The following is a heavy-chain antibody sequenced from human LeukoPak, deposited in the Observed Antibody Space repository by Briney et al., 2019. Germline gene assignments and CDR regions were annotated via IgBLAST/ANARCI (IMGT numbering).Heavy chain of an antibody. D-gene: IGHD5-18*01. V-gene: IGHV1-69*04. J-gene: IGHJ3*02. CDR1: GGTFSSYA. CDR2: IIPILGIA. Sequence: ASVKVSCKASGGTFSSYAISWVRQAPGQGLEWMGRIIPILGIANYAQKFQGRVTITADKSTSTAYMELSSLRSEDTAVYYCAKDQSSWIQLWPDAFDIWGQGTMVTVSS. CDR3: AKDQSSWIQLWPDAFDI.